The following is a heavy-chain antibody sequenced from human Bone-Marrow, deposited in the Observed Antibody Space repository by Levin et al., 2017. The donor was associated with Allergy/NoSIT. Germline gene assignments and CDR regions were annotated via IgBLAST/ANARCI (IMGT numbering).Heavy chain of an antibody. J-gene: IGHJ6*02. Sequence: SCAASGFTFNRYAMTWVRQAPGEELEWVSGISADGGSTYYADSVKGRFTISRDNSRNTVYLQMNSLRGEDTASCYCSGYCYYHYGMDVWGQGTTVAVSS. CDR3: SGYCYYHYGMDV. CDR1: GFTFNRYA. D-gene: IGHD1-26*01. V-gene: IGHV3-23*01. CDR2: ISADGGST.